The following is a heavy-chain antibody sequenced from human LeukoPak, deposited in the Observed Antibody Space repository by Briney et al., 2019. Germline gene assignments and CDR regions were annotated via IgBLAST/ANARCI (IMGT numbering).Heavy chain of an antibody. V-gene: IGHV3-23*01. J-gene: IGHJ4*02. CDR1: GFTFISYD. CDR3: AKEVTDTGGYYRHY. CDR2: ISDSGGST. D-gene: IGHD3-22*01. Sequence: GGSLRLSCAASGFTFISYDMSWVRQAPGKGLEWVSAISDSGGSTYYADSVKGRFTVSRDNSKNTLYLQMNSLRADDTAVYYCAKEVTDTGGYYRHYWGQGTLVTVSS.